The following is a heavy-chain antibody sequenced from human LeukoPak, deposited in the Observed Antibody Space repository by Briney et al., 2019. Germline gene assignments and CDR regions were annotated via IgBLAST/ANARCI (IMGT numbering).Heavy chain of an antibody. V-gene: IGHV3-23*01. CDR3: AKELRYFDWLPNDYYYYMDV. D-gene: IGHD3-9*01. Sequence: GGSLRLSCAASGFTFNIYAMSWVRQAPGKGLEWVSAISGSGGNTYYADSVKGRFTISRDNSKNTLYLQMNSLRAEDTAVYYCAKELRYFDWLPNDYYYYMDVWGKGTTVTVSS. J-gene: IGHJ6*03. CDR2: ISGSGGNT. CDR1: GFTFNIYA.